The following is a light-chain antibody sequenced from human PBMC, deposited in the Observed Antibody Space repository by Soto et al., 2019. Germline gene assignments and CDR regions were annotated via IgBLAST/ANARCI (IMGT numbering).Light chain of an antibody. Sequence: IVLTQSPATLSVSPGDRVTLSCRASQTVHTNLAWFQQKPGQAPRLLILGASTRASGIPAKFSGSGSGTEFTLSIGSLQSEDFAIYYCQQYDNWPPRWTFGQGTKVDIK. V-gene: IGKV3-15*01. CDR3: QQYDNWPPRWT. CDR2: GAS. CDR1: QTVHTN. J-gene: IGKJ2*01.